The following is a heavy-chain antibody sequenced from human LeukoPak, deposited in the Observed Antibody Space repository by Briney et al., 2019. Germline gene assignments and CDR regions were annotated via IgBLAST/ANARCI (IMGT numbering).Heavy chain of an antibody. CDR1: GYIFTDYY. CDR3: AGDGYNSRRFFDY. V-gene: IGHV1-2*06. CDR2: INPNSGGS. D-gene: IGHD5-24*01. Sequence: ASVKVSCKASGYIFTDYYMHWVRQAPGQELGWMGRINPNSGGSNYAQKFQGRVTMTSDTSINTAYMELSRLISDDTAVYYCAGDGYNSRRFFDYWGQGTLVTVSS. J-gene: IGHJ4*02.